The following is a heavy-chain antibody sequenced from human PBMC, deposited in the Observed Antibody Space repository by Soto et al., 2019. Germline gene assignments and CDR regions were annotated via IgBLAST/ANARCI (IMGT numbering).Heavy chain of an antibody. D-gene: IGHD6-19*01. CDR2: IYHGGTT. CDR3: AKAHVMAVAGSTFDY. CDR1: GYSISSGSY. Sequence: LSLTCTVSGYSISSGSYWGWIRQPPGKGPEWIASIYHGGTTFYNPSLKSRVTVSVDKSNNQFSLKLRSVTAADTAVYYCAKAHVMAVAGSTFDYWGHGTLVTVS. J-gene: IGHJ4*01. V-gene: IGHV4-38-2*02.